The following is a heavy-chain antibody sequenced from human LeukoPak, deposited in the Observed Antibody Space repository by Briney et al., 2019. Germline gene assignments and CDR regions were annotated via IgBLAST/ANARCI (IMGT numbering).Heavy chain of an antibody. J-gene: IGHJ5*02. D-gene: IGHD2-21*02. V-gene: IGHV3-33*01. CDR2: IWYDGSNK. Sequence: GGSLRLSCAASGFTFSSYGMHWVRQAPGKGLEWVAVIWYDGSNKYYADSVKGRFTISRDNSKNTLYLQMNSLRAEDTAVYYCARDLLFHRGFDPWGQGTLVTVSS. CDR1: GFTFSSYG. CDR3: ARDLLFHRGFDP.